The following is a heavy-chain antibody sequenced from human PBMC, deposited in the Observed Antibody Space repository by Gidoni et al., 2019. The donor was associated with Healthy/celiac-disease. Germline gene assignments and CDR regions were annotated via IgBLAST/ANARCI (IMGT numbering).Heavy chain of an antibody. V-gene: IGHV4-34*01. J-gene: IGHJ5*02. CDR2: INHSGST. Sequence: QVQLQQWGAGLLKPSETLSLTCAVYGGSFSGYYWSWIRQPPGKGLEWIGEINHSGSTNYNPSLKSRVTISVDTSKNQFSLKLSSVTAADTAVYYCARRTTFPGVRGVPFDPWGQGTLVTVSS. CDR3: ARRTTFPGVRGVPFDP. D-gene: IGHD3-10*01. CDR1: GGSFSGYY.